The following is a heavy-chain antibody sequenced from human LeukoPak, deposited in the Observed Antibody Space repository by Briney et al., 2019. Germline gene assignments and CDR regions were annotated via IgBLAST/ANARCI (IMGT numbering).Heavy chain of an antibody. CDR1: GGSMSSSSYY. J-gene: IGHJ4*02. CDR3: ARMYCSGGSCYSGYFDY. V-gene: IGHV4-39*07. D-gene: IGHD2-15*01. CDR2: IYYSGST. Sequence: SETLSLTCTVSGGSMSSSSYYWDWIRQPPGKGLEWIGSIYYSGSTYYNPSLKSRVTISVDTSKNQFSLKLSSVTAADTAVYYCARMYCSGGSCYSGYFDYWGQGTLVTVSS.